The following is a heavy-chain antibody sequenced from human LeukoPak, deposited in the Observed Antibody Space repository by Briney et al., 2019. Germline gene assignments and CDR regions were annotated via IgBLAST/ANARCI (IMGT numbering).Heavy chain of an antibody. V-gene: IGHV4-59*08. Sequence: PSETLSLTCTVSGGSISSYYWSWIRQTPGKGLEWIGYIYYSGSTNYNPSLKSRVNMSVDTSKNQFSLKLSSVTAADTALYYCASLYCSSTSCYLFHWGQGTLVTVSS. CDR3: ASLYCSSTSCYLFH. J-gene: IGHJ4*02. CDR1: GGSISSYY. D-gene: IGHD2-2*01. CDR2: IYYSGST.